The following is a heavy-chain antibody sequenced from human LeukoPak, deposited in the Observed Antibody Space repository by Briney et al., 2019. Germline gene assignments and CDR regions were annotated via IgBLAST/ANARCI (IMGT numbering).Heavy chain of an antibody. CDR3: ARRNYYDSGGYYGYFDY. D-gene: IGHD3-22*01. V-gene: IGHV4-59*08. CDR1: GGSLNSYY. J-gene: IGHJ4*02. CDR2: IFYSGST. Sequence: SETLSLTCTVSGGSLNSYYWSWIRQPPGKGLEWLGYIFYSGSTNYNPSLKSRVTISVDTSKNQFSLRLSSVTAADTAVYYCARRNYYDSGGYYGYFDYWGQGTLVTVSS.